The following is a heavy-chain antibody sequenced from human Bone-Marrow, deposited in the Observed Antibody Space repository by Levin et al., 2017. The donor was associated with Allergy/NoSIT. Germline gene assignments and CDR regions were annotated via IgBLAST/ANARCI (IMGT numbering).Heavy chain of an antibody. D-gene: IGHD6-19*01. CDR3: AKNGGWYGAGYFDY. V-gene: IGHV3-66*02. CDR1: GFAFSSYA. CDR2: IYSGGST. J-gene: IGHJ4*02. Sequence: SGGSLRLSCAASGFAFSSYAMSWVRQAPGRGLEWVSVIYSGGSTYYADSVKGRFTISRDNSKNTLYLQMNSLRAEDTAVYYCAKNGGWYGAGYFDYWGQGTLVTVSS.